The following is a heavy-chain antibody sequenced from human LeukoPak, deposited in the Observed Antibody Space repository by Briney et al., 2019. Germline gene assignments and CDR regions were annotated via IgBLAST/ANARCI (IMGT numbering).Heavy chain of an antibody. CDR1: GGSFSGYY. CDR2: INHTGST. D-gene: IGHD3-22*01. V-gene: IGHV4-34*01. CDR3: ARGLDSSDAFDI. Sequence: RPSETLSLTCAVYGGSFSGYYWSWIRQPPVEGLEWIGEINHTGSTNYNPSLKSRVTISVDTSKNQFSLKLSSVTAADTAVYYCARGLDSSDAFDIWGQGTMVTVSS. J-gene: IGHJ3*02.